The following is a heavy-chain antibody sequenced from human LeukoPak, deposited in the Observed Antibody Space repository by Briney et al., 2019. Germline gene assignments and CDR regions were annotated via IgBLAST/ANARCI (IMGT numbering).Heavy chain of an antibody. V-gene: IGHV1-69*13. Sequence: WASVKVSCKASGGTFSNYAISWVRQAPGQGLEWMGGIIPIFGTASYAQKFQGRVTITADGSTSTAYMELSSLRSEDTAVYYCARDLGDSFDYWGQGTLVTVSS. CDR3: ARDLGDSFDY. J-gene: IGHJ4*02. CDR2: IIPIFGTA. CDR1: GGTFSNYA. D-gene: IGHD3-10*01.